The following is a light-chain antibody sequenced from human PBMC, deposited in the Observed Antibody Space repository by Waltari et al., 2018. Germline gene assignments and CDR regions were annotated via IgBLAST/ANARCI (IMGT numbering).Light chain of an antibody. CDR2: HAS. V-gene: IGKV3-20*01. CDR3: HKYDSLPAT. Sequence: EIVLTQSPGTLSLSPGERATLSCRASQSVGKYLAWYQQKPGQAPRLLLYHASNRATGIPDRFSGSGSGTDFSLTISRLEPEDFAIYFCHKYDSLPATFGQGTKVEIK. CDR1: QSVGKY. J-gene: IGKJ1*01.